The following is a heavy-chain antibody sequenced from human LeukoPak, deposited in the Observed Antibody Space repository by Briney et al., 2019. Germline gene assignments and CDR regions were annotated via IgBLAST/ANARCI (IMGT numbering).Heavy chain of an antibody. Sequence: GGSLRLSCAASGFTFSHYWMYWVRQAPGKGLVWVSRINTDGIFTTYADSVKGRFTISRDNAKNTLYLQMDSLRAEDTAVYFCARTEYSGSYFDNWGQGTLVTVSS. CDR2: INTDGIFT. D-gene: IGHD1-26*01. J-gene: IGHJ4*02. CDR3: ARTEYSGSYFDN. V-gene: IGHV3-74*01. CDR1: GFTFSHYW.